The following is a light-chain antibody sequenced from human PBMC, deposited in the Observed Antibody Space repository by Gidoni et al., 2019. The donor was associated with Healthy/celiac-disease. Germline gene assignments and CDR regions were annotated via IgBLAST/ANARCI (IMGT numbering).Light chain of an antibody. CDR1: QSVSSY. CDR2: EAS. Sequence: ILLTQSPATLSLSPGERATLSCRARQSVSSYLACYQQKPGQAPRLLNYEASNMATGIPARFSGSGSGTDFTLTISSLEPEDFAVYYCQQRSNWVTFGQGTRLEIK. CDR3: QQRSNWVT. J-gene: IGKJ5*01. V-gene: IGKV3-11*01.